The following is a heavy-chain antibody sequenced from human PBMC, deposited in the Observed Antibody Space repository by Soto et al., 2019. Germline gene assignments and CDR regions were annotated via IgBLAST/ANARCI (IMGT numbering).Heavy chain of an antibody. CDR1: GLTFSNYG. V-gene: IGHV3-30*18. J-gene: IGHJ5*01. Sequence: GGYLIVSCAASGLTFSNYGMHWVRQAPGKGLEWVAVISYDGSNKYYADSVKGRFTISRDNSKNTLYLQMNRLRAEDTAVYYCAKLVIAGMVVTTFDCWCQGTVVTVAS. CDR2: ISYDGSNK. CDR3: AKLVIAGMVVTTFDC. D-gene: IGHD2-21*01.